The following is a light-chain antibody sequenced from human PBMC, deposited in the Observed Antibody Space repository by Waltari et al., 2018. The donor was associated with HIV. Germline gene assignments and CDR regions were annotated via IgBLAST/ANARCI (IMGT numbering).Light chain of an antibody. CDR3: AAWDDSLKGVG. J-gene: IGLJ2*01. Sequence: QSVLTQPPSVSEAPRQRVTISCSGSSSTIGNNAVNWYQQLLGKPPKLLIYDDGRRGSGLADRFACSKSGTSASLAISGLQSEDESDYYCAAWDDSLKGVGFGGGTKLTVL. V-gene: IGLV1-36*01. CDR1: SSTIGNNA. CDR2: DDG.